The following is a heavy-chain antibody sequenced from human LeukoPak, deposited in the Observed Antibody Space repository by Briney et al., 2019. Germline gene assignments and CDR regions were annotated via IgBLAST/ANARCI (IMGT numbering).Heavy chain of an antibody. V-gene: IGHV4-30-4*08. Sequence: SETLSLTCTVSGGSISSGDYYWSWIRQPPGKGLEWIGYIYYSGSTYYNPSLKSRATISVDTSKNQFSLKLSSVTAADTAVYYCARGYCSSTSCYTPFDYWGQGTLVTVSS. CDR1: GGSISSGDYY. D-gene: IGHD2-2*02. J-gene: IGHJ4*02. CDR3: ARGYCSSTSCYTPFDY. CDR2: IYYSGST.